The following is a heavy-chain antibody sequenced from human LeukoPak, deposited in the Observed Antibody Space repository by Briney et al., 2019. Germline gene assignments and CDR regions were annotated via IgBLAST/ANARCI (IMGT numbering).Heavy chain of an antibody. CDR2: ISAYNGNI. D-gene: IGHD2-15*01. J-gene: IGHJ5*02. Sequence: ASVKVSCKASGYTFTSYGISWVRQAPGQGLEWMGWISAYNGNINYAQKLQGRVTMTTDTSTSTAYMELRSLGSEDTAVYYCARSVIGYCSGGSCLNWFDPWGQGTLVTVSS. V-gene: IGHV1-18*01. CDR1: GYTFTSYG. CDR3: ARSVIGYCSGGSCLNWFDP.